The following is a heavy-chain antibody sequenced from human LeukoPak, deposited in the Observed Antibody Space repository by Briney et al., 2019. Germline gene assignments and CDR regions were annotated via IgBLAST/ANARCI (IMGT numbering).Heavy chain of an antibody. V-gene: IGHV3-30*02. CDR1: GFSFSNYG. D-gene: IGHD1-14*01. Sequence: GGSLRLSCAASGFSFSNYGMHWARQAPGKGLEWVAFIQYDGSTTNYADSVKGRFTISRDNSKNTLYLQMNSLRVEDTAVYYCARAPGGGAFDYWGQGTLVTVSS. J-gene: IGHJ4*02. CDR3: ARAPGGGAFDY. CDR2: IQYDGSTT.